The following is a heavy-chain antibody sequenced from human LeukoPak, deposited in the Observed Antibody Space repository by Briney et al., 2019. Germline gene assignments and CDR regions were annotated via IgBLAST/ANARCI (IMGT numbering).Heavy chain of an antibody. CDR1: GFTFSSYA. CDR2: IYSGGST. CDR3: ARLIANYNYGMDV. J-gene: IGHJ6*02. D-gene: IGHD2-15*01. Sequence: GGSLRLSCAASGFTFSSYAMSWVRQAPGKGLEWVSVIYSGGSTYYTDSVKGRFTISRDNSKNTLYLQMNSLRVEDTAVYYCARLIANYNYGMDVWGQGTTVTVSS. V-gene: IGHV3-53*01.